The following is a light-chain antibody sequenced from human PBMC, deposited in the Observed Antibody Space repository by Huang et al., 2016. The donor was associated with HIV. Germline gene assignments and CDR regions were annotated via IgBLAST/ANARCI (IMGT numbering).Light chain of an antibody. CDR3: QQFGSSPPYS. CDR2: GAS. J-gene: IGKJ2*03. CDR1: QSVTRNY. Sequence: GERATVSCRASQSVTRNYLAWYQQRPGQAPKLLIYGASTRATGIPDRFSGSGSGTDFTLTISRLAPEDFAVYYCQQFGSSPPYSFGQGTKLEIK. V-gene: IGKV3-20*01.